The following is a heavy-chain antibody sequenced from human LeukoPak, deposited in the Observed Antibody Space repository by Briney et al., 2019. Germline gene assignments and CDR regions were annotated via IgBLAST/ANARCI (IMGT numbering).Heavy chain of an antibody. D-gene: IGHD3-22*01. J-gene: IGHJ4*02. CDR3: ARGGYYDSSGYRDY. CDR2: ISYDGSNK. V-gene: IGHV3-30*03. Sequence: GGSLRLSCAASGFTFSSYGMHWVRQAPGKGLEWVAVISYDGSNKYYADSVKGRFTISRDNSKNTLYLQMNSLRAEDTAVYYCARGGYYDSSGYRDYWGQGTLVTVSS. CDR1: GFTFSSYG.